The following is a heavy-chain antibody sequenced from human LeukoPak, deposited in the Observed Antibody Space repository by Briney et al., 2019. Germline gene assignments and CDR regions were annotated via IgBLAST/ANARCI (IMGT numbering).Heavy chain of an antibody. J-gene: IGHJ5*02. Sequence: SETLSLTCTVSGGSISSGSYYWSWIRQPAGKGLEWIGRIYTSGSTNYNPSLKSRVTISVDTSKNQFSLKLSSVTAADTAVYYCARGGYFDSGPWFDPWGQGTLVTVSS. CDR2: IYTSGST. CDR1: GGSISSGSYY. CDR3: ARGGYFDSGPWFDP. V-gene: IGHV4-61*02. D-gene: IGHD3-9*01.